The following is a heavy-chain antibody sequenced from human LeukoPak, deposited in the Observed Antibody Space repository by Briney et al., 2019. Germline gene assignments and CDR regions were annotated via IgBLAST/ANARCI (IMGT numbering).Heavy chain of an antibody. CDR3: ARVFHAGWCDY. J-gene: IGHJ4*02. Sequence: SETLSLTCTVSGGSISSYYWSWIRQPPGKGLEWIGYIYYSGSTNYNPSLKSRVTISVDTSKNQFSLKLSSVTAADTAVYYCARVFHAGWCDYWGQGTLVTVSS. D-gene: IGHD2-21*01. CDR2: IYYSGST. V-gene: IGHV4-59*01. CDR1: GGSISSYY.